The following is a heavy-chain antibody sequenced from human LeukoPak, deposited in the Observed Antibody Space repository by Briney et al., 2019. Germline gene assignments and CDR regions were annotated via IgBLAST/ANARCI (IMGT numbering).Heavy chain of an antibody. CDR2: INPSGGST. J-gene: IGHJ4*02. CDR3: ARNKYDILTGYLPFDY. D-gene: IGHD3-9*01. CDR1: GYTFTSYY. Sequence: ASVKVSCKASGYTFTSYYMHWVRQAPGQGLEWMGIINPSGGSTSYAQKFQGRVTMTRDTSTSTVYMELSRLRSDDTAVYYCARNKYDILTGYLPFDYWGQGTLVTVSS. V-gene: IGHV1-46*01.